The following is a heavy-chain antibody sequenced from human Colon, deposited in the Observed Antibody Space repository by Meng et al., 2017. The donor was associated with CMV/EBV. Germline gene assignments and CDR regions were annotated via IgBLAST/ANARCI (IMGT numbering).Heavy chain of an antibody. CDR1: GITFDDYA. D-gene: IGHD3-22*01. CDR3: AKGRLRYSSGFRDFFEY. CDR2: ISWSSGYK. V-gene: IGHV3-9*01. Sequence: SLRPSCAVAGITFDDYAMHWVRHAPGKVLEWVSGISWSSGYKVYADSVKGRFTISRDNAENSVYLQINSLTAEDTALYYCAKGRLRYSSGFRDFFEYWGQGTLVTVSS. J-gene: IGHJ4*02.